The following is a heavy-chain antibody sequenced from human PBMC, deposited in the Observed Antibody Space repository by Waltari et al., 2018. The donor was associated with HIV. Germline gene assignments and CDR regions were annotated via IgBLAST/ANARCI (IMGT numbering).Heavy chain of an antibody. Sequence: EAQLVEYGGGLVQPGGSLRLSCAASGFTFRSYWMHWVRQAPGRGLEWVSRINNDGTKTNYADSVKGRFTISRDNAKNTLYLQMNSLRAEDTAVYFCVRDYDSSGYYSANWFDPWGQGTVVTVSS. D-gene: IGHD3-22*01. J-gene: IGHJ5*02. CDR1: GFTFRSYW. CDR3: VRDYDSSGYYSANWFDP. CDR2: INNDGTKT. V-gene: IGHV3-74*01.